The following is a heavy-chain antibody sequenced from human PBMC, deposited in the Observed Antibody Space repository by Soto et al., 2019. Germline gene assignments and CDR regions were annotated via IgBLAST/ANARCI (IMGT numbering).Heavy chain of an antibody. V-gene: IGHV3-66*04. D-gene: IGHD6-13*01. J-gene: IGHJ4*02. CDR3: ARHAYSSRYY. Sequence: EVQLVESGGGLVQPGGSLRLSCAASGFTVSSNYMSWVRQAPGKGLEWVSVIYSGGSTFYADSVKGRFTISRDNSKDTLYLQMSSLRAEDTAVYYCARHAYSSRYYWGQGTLVTVSS. CDR2: IYSGGST. CDR1: GFTVSSNY.